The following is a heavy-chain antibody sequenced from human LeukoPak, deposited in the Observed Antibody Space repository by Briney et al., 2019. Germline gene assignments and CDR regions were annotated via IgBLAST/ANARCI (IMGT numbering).Heavy chain of an antibody. J-gene: IGHJ4*02. V-gene: IGHV4-34*01. D-gene: IGHD2-15*01. CDR1: GGSFSGYY. Sequence: SETLSLTCAVYGGSFSGYYWSWIRQPPGKGLEWIGEINHSGSTNYNPSLKSRVTISVDTSKNQFSLKLSSVTAADTAVYYCARGRDFGLAATRCFDYWGQGTLVTVSP. CDR3: ARGRDFGLAATRCFDY. CDR2: INHSGST.